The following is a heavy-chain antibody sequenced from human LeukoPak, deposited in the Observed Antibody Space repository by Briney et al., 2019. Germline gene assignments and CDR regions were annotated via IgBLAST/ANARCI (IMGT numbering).Heavy chain of an antibody. CDR2: IYYSKNT. V-gene: IGHV4-39*01. Sequence: SETLSLTCGVSGGSIDITNYWSWIRQPPGKGLEWIGSIYYSKNTYYNPSLKSRVTISADTSKNQFSLTLGSVSATDTAVYYCASPRGFSYGYFDYWGQGTLVTVSS. D-gene: IGHD5-18*01. CDR3: ASPRGFSYGYFDY. J-gene: IGHJ4*02. CDR1: GGSIDITNY.